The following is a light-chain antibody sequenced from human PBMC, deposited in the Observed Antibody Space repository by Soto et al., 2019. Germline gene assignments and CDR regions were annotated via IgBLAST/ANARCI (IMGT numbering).Light chain of an antibody. CDR1: QSVSRS. V-gene: IGKV3-11*01. Sequence: EIALTQSPATLYLSPVARETLSCWASQSVSRSLTGSQHKPGQAPRLLIYDASTRATGIPRRFSGSGSGTDFTLTISSLEPEDFAVYYCQQRSNRFGGGTKVDIK. J-gene: IGKJ4*01. CDR2: DAS. CDR3: QQRSNR.